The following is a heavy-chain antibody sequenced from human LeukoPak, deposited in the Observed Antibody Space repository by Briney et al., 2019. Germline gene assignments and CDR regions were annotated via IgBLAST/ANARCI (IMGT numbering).Heavy chain of an antibody. J-gene: IGHJ6*02. D-gene: IGHD3-16*01. CDR2: INHSGST. Sequence: SETLSLTCAVYGGSFSGYYWSWIRQPPGKGLEWIGEINHSGSTNYNPSLKSRVTISVDTSKNQFSLKLSSVTAADTAVYYCARIKGGRYYYYYYGMDVWGQGTTVTVSS. V-gene: IGHV4-34*01. CDR1: GGSFSGYY. CDR3: ARIKGGRYYYYYYGMDV.